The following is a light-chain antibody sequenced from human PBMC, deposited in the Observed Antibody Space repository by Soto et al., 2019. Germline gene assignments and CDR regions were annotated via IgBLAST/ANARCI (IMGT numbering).Light chain of an antibody. V-gene: IGKV3D-15*01. Sequence: EIVLTQSPGTLSLSPGERATLSCRASQSVSSRYLAWYQHKPGRAPRLLIYGASSRATGIPDRFSGSGSGTEFTLTISSLQSEDFAVYYCQQYNNWPRGTFGQGTKVEIK. CDR2: GAS. CDR1: QSVSSRY. J-gene: IGKJ1*01. CDR3: QQYNNWPRGT.